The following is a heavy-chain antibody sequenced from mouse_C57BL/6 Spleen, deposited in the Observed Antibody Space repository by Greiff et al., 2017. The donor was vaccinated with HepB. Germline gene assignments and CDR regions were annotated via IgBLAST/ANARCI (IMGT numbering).Heavy chain of an antibody. J-gene: IGHJ1*03. D-gene: IGHD2-2*01. CDR1: GYTFTDYN. CDR3: ARGGLRRANWYFDV. CDR2: INPNNGGT. V-gene: IGHV1-18*01. Sequence: EVQLVESGPELVKPGASVKIPCKASGYTFTDYNMDWVKQSHGKSLEWIGDINPNNGGTIYNQKFKGKATLTVDKSSSTAYMELRSLTSEDTAVYYCARGGLRRANWYFDVWGTGTTVTVSS.